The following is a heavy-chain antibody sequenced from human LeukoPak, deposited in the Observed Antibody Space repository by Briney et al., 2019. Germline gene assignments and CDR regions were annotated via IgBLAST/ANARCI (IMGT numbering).Heavy chain of an antibody. V-gene: IGHV3-30*02. CDR1: GITSSSYG. J-gene: IGHJ4*02. CDR2: IRYDGSNK. CDR3: AKDGHCSSTSCYRWGYFDY. D-gene: IGHD2-2*02. Sequence: HPGGSLRLSCAASGITSSSYGMHWVRQAPGKGLEWVTFIRYDGSNKYYADSVKGRFTIPRDNSKDTLYLQMNSLRAEDTAVYYCAKDGHCSSTSCYRWGYFDYWGQGTLVTVSS.